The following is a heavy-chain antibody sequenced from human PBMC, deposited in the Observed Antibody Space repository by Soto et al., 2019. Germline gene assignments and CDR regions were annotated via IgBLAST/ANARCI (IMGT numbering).Heavy chain of an antibody. CDR3: ARDIDNRDYYYGLDV. V-gene: IGHV3-48*03. J-gene: IGHJ6*02. D-gene: IGHD1-20*01. CDR2: ISNSSNTI. CDR1: GFVFKNYE. Sequence: PGGSLRLSCVASGFVFKNYEMNWVRQAPGKGLEWISYISNSSNTIYVADSMRGRFTISRDNAKNSLFLQMNSLRADDTAVYYCARDIDNRDYYYGLDVWGQGTTVTV.